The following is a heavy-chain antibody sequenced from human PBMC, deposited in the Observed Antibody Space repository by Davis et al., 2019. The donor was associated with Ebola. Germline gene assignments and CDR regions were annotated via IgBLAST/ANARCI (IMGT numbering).Heavy chain of an antibody. D-gene: IGHD3-22*01. CDR2: IKSKTDGGTT. V-gene: IGHV3-15*01. CDR3: TTGGVVVITPRTDY. CDR1: GFTFSNAW. Sequence: PGGSLRLSCAASGFTFSNAWMSWVRQAPGKGLEWVGRIKSKTDGGTTDYAAPVKGRFTISRDDSKNTLYLQMNSLKTEDTAVYYCTTGGVVVITPRTDYWGQGTLVTVSS. J-gene: IGHJ4*02.